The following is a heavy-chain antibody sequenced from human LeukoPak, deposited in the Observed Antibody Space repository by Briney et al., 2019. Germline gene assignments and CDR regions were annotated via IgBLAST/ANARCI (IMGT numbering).Heavy chain of an antibody. CDR3: ARDRTMVRGAYGY. J-gene: IGHJ4*02. V-gene: IGHV3-33*01. Sequence: GGSLRLSCAASGFTFSSYGMHWVRQAPGKGLEWVAVIWYDGSNEYYADSVKGRFTISRDNSKNTLYLQMNSLRAEDTAVYYCARDRTMVRGAYGYGGQGTLVTVSS. D-gene: IGHD3-10*01. CDR2: IWYDGSNE. CDR1: GFTFSSYG.